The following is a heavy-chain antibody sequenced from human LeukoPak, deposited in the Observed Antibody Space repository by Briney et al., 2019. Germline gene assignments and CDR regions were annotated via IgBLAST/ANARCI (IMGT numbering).Heavy chain of an antibody. J-gene: IGHJ3*02. D-gene: IGHD4-11*01. Sequence: GGSLRLSCAASGFTFSSYGMHWVRQAPGKGLEWVAFIRYDGNNKYYADSVKGRFTISRGNSKNTLYLQMNSLRAEDTAVYYCAKTSSYSNYVHAFDIWGQGTMVTVSS. CDR3: AKTSSYSNYVHAFDI. V-gene: IGHV3-30*02. CDR1: GFTFSSYG. CDR2: IRYDGNNK.